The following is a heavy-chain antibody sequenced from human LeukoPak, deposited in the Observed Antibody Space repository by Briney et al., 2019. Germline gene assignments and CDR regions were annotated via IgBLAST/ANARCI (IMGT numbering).Heavy chain of an antibody. CDR1: GYTFTDYY. V-gene: IGHV1-2*02. Sequence: GASVKVSCKASGYTFTDYYIHWVRQAPGQGLEWMGWINPNSGGTNYEQKFQGRVTMTTDTSISTAYMEVSRLRSDDTAVYSCARVRIGQQLDKYYYYAMDVWGQGTTVTVSS. CDR3: ARVRIGQQLDKYYYYAMDV. J-gene: IGHJ6*02. CDR2: INPNSGGT. D-gene: IGHD6-13*01.